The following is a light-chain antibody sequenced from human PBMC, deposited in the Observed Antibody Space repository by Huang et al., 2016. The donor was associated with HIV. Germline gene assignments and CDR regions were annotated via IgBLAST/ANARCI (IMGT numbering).Light chain of an antibody. J-gene: IGKJ2*01. CDR3: QQSYSTPRYT. CDR2: AAS. V-gene: IGKV1-39*01. CDR1: QSISSY. Sequence: DIQMTQSPSSLSASVGDRVTITCRASQSISSYLNWYQQKPGTAPKLLIYAASSLQSGVPSRFSGSGSGTDFTLTISSLQPEDFATYYCQQSYSTPRYTFGQGTKLEIK.